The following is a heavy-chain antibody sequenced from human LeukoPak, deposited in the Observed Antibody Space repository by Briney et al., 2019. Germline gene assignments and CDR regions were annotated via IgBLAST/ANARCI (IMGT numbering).Heavy chain of an antibody. D-gene: IGHD6-19*01. CDR2: ISSSSSTI. Sequence: GGSLRLSCAASGFTFSSYSMNWVRQAPGKGLEWVSYISSSSSTIYYADSVKGRFTISRDNAKNSLYLQMNSLRAEDTAVYYCAREGVAGTPHWFDPWGQGTLVTVSS. CDR3: AREGVAGTPHWFDP. CDR1: GFTFSSYS. J-gene: IGHJ5*02. V-gene: IGHV3-48*01.